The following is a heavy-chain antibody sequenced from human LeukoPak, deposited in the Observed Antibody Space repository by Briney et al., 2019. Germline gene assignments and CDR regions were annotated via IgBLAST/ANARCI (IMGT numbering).Heavy chain of an antibody. CDR3: ARFSPPPT. Sequence: GYLSLYCSASGFTLSSFWRDWLRQAPGQGLVWVTRISSDGTITNYADSVKGRFTISRDNAKNTLYLQMNSLRVEDTAVYYCARFSPPPTWGQGTLVTVSS. J-gene: IGHJ4*02. CDR1: GFTLSSFW. CDR2: ISSDGTIT. V-gene: IGHV3-74*01.